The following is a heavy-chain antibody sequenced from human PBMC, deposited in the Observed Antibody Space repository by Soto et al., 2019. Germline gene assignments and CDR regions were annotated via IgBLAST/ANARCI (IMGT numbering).Heavy chain of an antibody. CDR3: ARAGDYYDSSGYSTYFDY. CDR1: GGSISSGDYY. J-gene: IGHJ4*02. CDR2: IYYSGST. D-gene: IGHD3-22*01. V-gene: IGHV4-30-4*01. Sequence: SETLSLTCTVSGGSISSGDYYWSWIRQPPGKGLEWIGYIYYSGSTYYNPSLKSRVTISVDTSKNQFSLKLSSVTAADTAVYYCARAGDYYDSSGYSTYFDYWGQGTLITVSS.